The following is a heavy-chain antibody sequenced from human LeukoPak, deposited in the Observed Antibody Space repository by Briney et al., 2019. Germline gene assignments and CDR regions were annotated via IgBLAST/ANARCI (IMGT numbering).Heavy chain of an antibody. CDR3: ATGGGSSWSIPSPFDY. CDR1: GYTLTELS. D-gene: IGHD6-13*01. Sequence: ASVKVSLKVSGYTLTELSMHWVRQAPGKGLEWMGGFDPEDGETIYAQKFQGRVTMTEDTSTDTAYMELSSLRSEDTAVYYCATGGGSSWSIPSPFDYWGQGTLVTVSS. J-gene: IGHJ4*02. V-gene: IGHV1-24*01. CDR2: FDPEDGET.